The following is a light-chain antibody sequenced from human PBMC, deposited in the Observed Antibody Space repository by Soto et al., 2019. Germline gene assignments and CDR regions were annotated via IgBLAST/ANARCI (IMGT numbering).Light chain of an antibody. CDR1: NSDVGSYNF. CDR3: CSYATSYTYV. J-gene: IGLJ1*01. Sequence: QSVLTQPASVSGSPGQSITISCTGTNSDVGSYNFVSRYQQGPGKAPKLILYAVNKRPSGVSNRFSGSKSGDTTSLTISGLQAEDEADYYCCSYATSYTYVFGSGTTVTVL. CDR2: AVN. V-gene: IGLV2-23*02.